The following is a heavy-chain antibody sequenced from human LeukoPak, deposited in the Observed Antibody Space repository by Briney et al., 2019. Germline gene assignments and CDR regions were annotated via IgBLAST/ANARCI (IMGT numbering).Heavy chain of an antibody. CDR3: TRSLGVVIHGGMDV. V-gene: IGHV4-59*01. CDR2: IYHTGSS. J-gene: IGHJ6*04. D-gene: IGHD3-3*01. CDR1: VGSISSYY. Sequence: PSETLSLTCTVSVGSISSYYWSWIRQPPGKGLEWIGYIYHTGSSNYNTSLKSRVTISLDTSKNQFSLKLSSVTAADTAVYYCTRSLGVVIHGGMDVWGEGTTVTVSS.